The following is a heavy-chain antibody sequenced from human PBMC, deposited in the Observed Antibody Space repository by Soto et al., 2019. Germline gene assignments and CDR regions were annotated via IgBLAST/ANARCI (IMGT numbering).Heavy chain of an antibody. D-gene: IGHD1-1*01. CDR3: TRQNGFSLVFDY. CDR2: ISGSGGST. CDR1: GFPFSSYA. Sequence: GGSLRLSCAASGFPFSSYAMSWVRQAPGKGLEWVSAISGSGGSTYYADSVKGRFTISRDNSKNTLYLQMNSLRAEDTAVYYCTRQNGFSLVFDYWGQGTLVTVSS. V-gene: IGHV3-23*01. J-gene: IGHJ4*02.